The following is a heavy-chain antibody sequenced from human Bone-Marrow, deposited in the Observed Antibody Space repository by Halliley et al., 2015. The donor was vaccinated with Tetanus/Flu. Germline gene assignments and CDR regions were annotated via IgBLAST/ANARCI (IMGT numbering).Heavy chain of an antibody. CDR2: INQEDTAP. D-gene: IGHD2-8*01. CDR3: ARDHEWTVPDY. V-gene: IGHV3-74*01. J-gene: IGHJ4*02. Sequence: LVGVSVINQEDTAPSHADAGQGRFTISRDNARNMVYLQMNSLRVEDTALYYCARDHEWTVPDYWGQGTLVTVSS.